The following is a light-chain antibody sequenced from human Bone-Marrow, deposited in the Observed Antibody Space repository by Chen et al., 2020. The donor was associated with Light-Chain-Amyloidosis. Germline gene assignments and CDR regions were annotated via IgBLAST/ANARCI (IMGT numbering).Light chain of an antibody. CDR1: QGISSY. J-gene: IGKJ3*01. V-gene: IGKV1-8*01. CDR2: AAS. Sequence: AIRMTKSPSSFSASTGDRVTITCRASQGISSYLAWYQQKPGKAPKLLIYAASTLQSGVPTRFSGSESGTDFTLTISCLQSEGFATYYCQQYYSYPLTYSPGTKVDIQ. CDR3: QQYYSYPLT.